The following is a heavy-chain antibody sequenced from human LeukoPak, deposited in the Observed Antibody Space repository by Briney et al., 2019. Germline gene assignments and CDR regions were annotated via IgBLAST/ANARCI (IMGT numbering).Heavy chain of an antibody. J-gene: IGHJ4*02. Sequence: GASVKVSCKASGGTFSSYAISWVRQAPGQGLEWMGGIIPIFGTANYAQKFQGRVTITTDESTSTAYMELSSLRSEDTAVYCCARDSGSYYERFDYWGQGTLVTVSS. CDR2: IIPIFGTA. CDR1: GGTFSSYA. CDR3: ARDSGSYYERFDY. D-gene: IGHD1-26*01. V-gene: IGHV1-69*05.